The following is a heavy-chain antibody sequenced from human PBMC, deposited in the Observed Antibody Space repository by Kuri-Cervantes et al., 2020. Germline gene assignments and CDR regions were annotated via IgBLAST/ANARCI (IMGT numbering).Heavy chain of an antibody. V-gene: IGHV3-48*03. CDR1: GFTFSSYE. CDR3: ARIRGGSNPNCGGDCYRPNYFYMDV. Sequence: GGSLRLSCAASGFTFSSYEMNWVRQAPGKGLEWVSYISSSGSTIYYADSVKGRFTISRDNSKNMVYLQMDGLRVEDTALYYCARIRGGSNPNCGGDCYRPNYFYMDVWGKGTTVTVSS. J-gene: IGHJ6*03. D-gene: IGHD2-21*01. CDR2: ISSSGSTI.